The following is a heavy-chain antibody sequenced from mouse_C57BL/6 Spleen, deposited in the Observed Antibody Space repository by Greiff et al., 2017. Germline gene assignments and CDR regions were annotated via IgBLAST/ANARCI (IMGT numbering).Heavy chain of an antibody. V-gene: IGHV1-50*01. J-gene: IGHJ2*01. CDR3: ASQVVATPYYFDY. CDR1: GYTFTSYW. Sequence: QVHVKQPGAELVKPGASVKLSCKASGYTFTSYWMQWVKQRPGQGLEWIGEIDPSDSYTNYNQKFKGKATWTVDTSSSTAYMQLSSLTSEDSAVYYCASQVVATPYYFDYWGQGTTLTVSS. CDR2: IDPSDSYT. D-gene: IGHD1-1*01.